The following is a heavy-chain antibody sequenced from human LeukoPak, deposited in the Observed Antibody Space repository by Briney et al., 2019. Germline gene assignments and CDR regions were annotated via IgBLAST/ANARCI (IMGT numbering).Heavy chain of an antibody. J-gene: IGHJ4*02. V-gene: IGHV4-39*01. Sequence: SETLSLTCTVSGGSISSSSYYWGWIRQPPGKGLEWIGSIYYSGSTYYNPSLKSRVTISVDTSKNQFSLKLSSVTAADTAVYYCARHRRLIHYYDSSGYYFDYWGQGTLVTVSS. CDR1: GGSISSSSYY. D-gene: IGHD3-22*01. CDR2: IYYSGST. CDR3: ARHRRLIHYYDSSGYYFDY.